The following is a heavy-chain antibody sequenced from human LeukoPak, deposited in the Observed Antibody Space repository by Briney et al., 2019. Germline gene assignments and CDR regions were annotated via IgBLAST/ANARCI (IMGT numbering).Heavy chain of an antibody. CDR2: IAATSGST. V-gene: IGHV3-23*01. Sequence: GGSLRLSCAASGFTFRNYAMNWVRQAPGKGLEWVSSIAATSGSTYYADSVKGRFTISRDNSKNTLYLQMNSLRAEDTAVYYCARDYYDSSGYLIGGGMDVWGQGTTVTVSS. D-gene: IGHD3-22*01. CDR1: GFTFRNYA. CDR3: ARDYYDSSGYLIGGGMDV. J-gene: IGHJ6*02.